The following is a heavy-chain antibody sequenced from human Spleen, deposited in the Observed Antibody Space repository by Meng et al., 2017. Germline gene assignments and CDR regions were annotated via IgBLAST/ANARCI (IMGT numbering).Heavy chain of an antibody. CDR1: WGSMSRGGYY. J-gene: IGHJ4*02. CDR3: ARGLFPGSGEYIFDY. D-gene: IGHD3-10*01. CDR2: IFHSGSA. Sequence: GQVQEWVQGSFKSSQYLRLHCSVSWGSMSRGGYYWSWLRQHPGKGLEWIGYIFHSGSADHNPSIKRRVALSVDTFKNPFSLKLRSVTVADMAMYYCARGLFPGSGEYIFDYWCQGTLVTVSS. V-gene: IGHV4-31*02.